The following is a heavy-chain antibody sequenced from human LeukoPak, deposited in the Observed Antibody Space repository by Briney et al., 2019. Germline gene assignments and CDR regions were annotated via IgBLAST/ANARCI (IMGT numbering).Heavy chain of an antibody. V-gene: IGHV1-45*02. J-gene: IGHJ6*02. CDR2: ITPFNGNT. CDR1: GYTFTYRY. CDR3: AREMGEGMDV. Sequence: GASVKVSCKASGYTFTYRYLHWVRQAPGQALEWMGWITPFNGNTNYAQKFQDRVTITRDRSMSTAYMELSSLRSEDTAKYYCAREMGEGMDVWGQGTTVTVSS. D-gene: IGHD5-24*01.